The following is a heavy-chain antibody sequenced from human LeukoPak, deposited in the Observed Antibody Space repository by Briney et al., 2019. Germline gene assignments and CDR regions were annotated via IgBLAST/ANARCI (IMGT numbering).Heavy chain of an antibody. CDR2: INPSGGST. J-gene: IGHJ4*02. V-gene: IGHV1-46*01. CDR1: GYTFIRYY. CDR3: AREASGYYDSSGYSFDY. D-gene: IGHD3-22*01. Sequence: ASVKVSCKASGYTFIRYYMHWVRQAPGQGLEWMGIINPSGGSTSYAQKFQGRVTMTRDTSTSTVYMELSSLRSEDTAVYYCAREASGYYDSSGYSFDYWGQGTLVTVSS.